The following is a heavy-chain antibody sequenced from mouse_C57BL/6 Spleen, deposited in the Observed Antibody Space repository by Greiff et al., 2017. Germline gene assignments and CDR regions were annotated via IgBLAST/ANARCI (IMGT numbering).Heavy chain of an antibody. V-gene: IGHV1-7*01. Sequence: VQLQQSGAELAKPGASVKLSCKASGYTFTSYWMHWVKQRPGQGLEWIGYINPSSGYTKYNQKFKDKATLTADKSSSTAYMQLSSLTSEDSAVYYCATTMVTTDQAWFAYWGQGTLVTVSA. D-gene: IGHD2-2*01. CDR3: ATTMVTTDQAWFAY. CDR1: GYTFTSYW. CDR2: INPSSGYT. J-gene: IGHJ3*01.